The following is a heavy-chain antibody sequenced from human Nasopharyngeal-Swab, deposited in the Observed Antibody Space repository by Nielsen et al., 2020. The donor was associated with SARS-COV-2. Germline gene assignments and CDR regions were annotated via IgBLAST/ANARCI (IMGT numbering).Heavy chain of an antibody. D-gene: IGHD3-9*01. CDR2: IDTAGET. J-gene: IGHJ4*02. V-gene: IGHV3-13*01. CDR1: GFTFGSHD. Sequence: ESLKISFAASGFTFGSHDIHWVRQPTGKGLEWVSGIDTAGETYYADSVNGRYTISREDVKSFLYLQMNSLRVEDSGVYYCARGRGGYYNLDYWIQGTLGTVSP. CDR3: ARGRGGYYNLDY.